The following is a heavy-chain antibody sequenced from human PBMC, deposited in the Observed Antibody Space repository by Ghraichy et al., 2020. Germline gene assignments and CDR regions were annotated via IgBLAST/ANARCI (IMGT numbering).Heavy chain of an antibody. D-gene: IGHD3-10*01. CDR3: VRGITLGYFDY. CDR1: GFTFSSYS. V-gene: IGHV3-30*04. J-gene: IGHJ4*02. Sequence: LSLTCAASGFTFSSYSMHWVRQAPCKGLEWVAVISYDGSNKYYADSVKGRFTISRDNSRNTLYLQMNSLRAEDTAVYYCVRGITLGYFDYWGQGTLVTVSS. CDR2: ISYDGSNK.